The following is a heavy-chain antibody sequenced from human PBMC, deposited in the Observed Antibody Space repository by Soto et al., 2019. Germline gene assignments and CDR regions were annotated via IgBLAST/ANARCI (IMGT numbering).Heavy chain of an antibody. D-gene: IGHD3-3*01. CDR2: ISAYNGNT. CDR1: GYTFTSYG. Sequence: ASVKVSCKASGYTFTSYGISWVRQAPGQGLEWMGWISAYNGNTNYAQKLQGRVTMTTXTXXSXXXMXLXXLRXDXTAVYYCVALRFLEWLIWFDPWGQGTLVTV. J-gene: IGHJ5*02. CDR3: VALRFLEWLIWFDP. V-gene: IGHV1-18*04.